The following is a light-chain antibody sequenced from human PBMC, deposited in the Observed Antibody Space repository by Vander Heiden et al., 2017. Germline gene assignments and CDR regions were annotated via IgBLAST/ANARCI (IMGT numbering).Light chain of an antibody. V-gene: IGLV1-40*01. CDR1: SSNIGAGYD. CDR2: GNS. CDR3: QSYDSNLSGPHVV. Sequence: QSVLTQPPSVSGAPGQRVTIPCTGSSSNIGAGYDVHWYQHLPGTAPKLLIYGNSNRPSGAPDRFSGSKSGTSASLAITWLQAEDEADDYCQSYDSNLSGPHVVFGGGTKLTVL. J-gene: IGLJ2*01.